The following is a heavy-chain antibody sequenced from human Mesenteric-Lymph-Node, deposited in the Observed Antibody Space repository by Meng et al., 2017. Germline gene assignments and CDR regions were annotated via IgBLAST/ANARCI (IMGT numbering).Heavy chain of an antibody. CDR3: ARTLLWFGELLSFRGAFDI. D-gene: IGHD3-10*01. V-gene: IGHV3-33*01. CDR1: GFTFSNDA. Sequence: GESLKISCTASGFTFSNDAMHWVRQAPGKGLEWVAVIWYDGSNEKYADSVKGRFTISRDNSKDTLYLQMNSLRAEDTAVYYCARTLLWFGELLSFRGAFDIWGQGTMVTVSS. CDR2: IWYDGSNE. J-gene: IGHJ3*02.